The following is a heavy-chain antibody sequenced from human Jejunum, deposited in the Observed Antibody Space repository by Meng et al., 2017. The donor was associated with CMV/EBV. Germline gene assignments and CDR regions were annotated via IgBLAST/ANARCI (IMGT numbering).Heavy chain of an antibody. Sequence: ASGFTFSRYWMHWVRQGPGKGLGWVSRIDSEGSSKSYADSVKGRFTISRDNAKNTLYLQMNSLRAEDTAIYYCARDIKNSRSSVDYWGQGTQVTVSS. CDR2: IDSEGSSK. CDR3: ARDIKNSRSSVDY. V-gene: IGHV3-74*01. D-gene: IGHD6-6*01. CDR1: GFTFSRYW. J-gene: IGHJ4*02.